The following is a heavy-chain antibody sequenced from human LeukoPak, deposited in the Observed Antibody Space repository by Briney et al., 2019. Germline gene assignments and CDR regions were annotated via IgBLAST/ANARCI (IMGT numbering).Heavy chain of an antibody. V-gene: IGHV3-7*01. CDR1: GFTFSNYW. CDR2: IKQNGSEK. D-gene: IGHD2-8*01. J-gene: IGHJ4*02. Sequence: GGSLTLSCAASGFTFSNYWTSCGRQAAGNGREWVANIKQNGSEKTYVDSVKGRFTISRDNAQNSLYLQMNSLRVEDTAVYYCADPGVGYWGQGSLVTVSA. CDR3: ADPGVGY.